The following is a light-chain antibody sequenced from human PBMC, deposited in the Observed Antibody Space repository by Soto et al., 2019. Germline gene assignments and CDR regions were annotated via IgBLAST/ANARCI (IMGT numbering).Light chain of an antibody. CDR1: QGMSTY. Sequence: DIQLTQSPSFLSASVGDTVTITCRASQGMSTYLAWYQHKPGKVPKLLIRSASNLQSGVPPRFSGGGSGTEFTLTISTRQPDDFGIYYCQQLNGYPRAFGGGANGEIK. J-gene: IGKJ4*02. CDR3: QQLNGYPRA. V-gene: IGKV1-9*01. CDR2: SAS.